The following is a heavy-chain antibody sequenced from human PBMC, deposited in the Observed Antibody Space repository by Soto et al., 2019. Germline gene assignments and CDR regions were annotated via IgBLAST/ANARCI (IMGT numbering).Heavy chain of an antibody. CDR1: GYTFTSYY. CDR3: ARGYYGSGSYYSLSYYGMDV. V-gene: IGHV1-46*01. D-gene: IGHD3-10*01. J-gene: IGHJ6*02. Sequence: ASVKVSCKASGYTFTSYYMHWVRQAPGQGLEWMGIINPSGGSTSYAQKFQGRVTMTRDTSTSTVYMELSSLRSEDTAVYYCARGYYGSGSYYSLSYYGMDVWGQGTTVTVSS. CDR2: INPSGGST.